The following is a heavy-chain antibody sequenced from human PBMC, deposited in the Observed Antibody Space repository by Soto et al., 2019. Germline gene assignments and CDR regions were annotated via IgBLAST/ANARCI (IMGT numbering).Heavy chain of an antibody. D-gene: IGHD6-13*01. CDR2: IYYSGST. Sequence: SETLSLTCTVSGGSISISSYYWGWIRQPPGKGLEWIGSIYYSGSTYYNPSLKSRVTISVDTSKNQFSLKLSSVTAADTAVYYCARVSSSWYYFDYWGWGTLVTVSS. CDR3: ARVSSSWYYFDY. V-gene: IGHV4-39*01. J-gene: IGHJ4*02. CDR1: GGSISISSYY.